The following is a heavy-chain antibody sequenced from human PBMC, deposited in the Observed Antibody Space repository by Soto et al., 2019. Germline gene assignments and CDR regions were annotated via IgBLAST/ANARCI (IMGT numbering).Heavy chain of an antibody. Sequence: ASVKVSCRASVYTVTSYAMHWVRQAPGQRLEWMGWINAGNSNTKYSQKFQGRVTITRGTSASTAYMEMSSLRSEETAVYYCARSKAVAAPHTWGQGTLVPVSP. J-gene: IGHJ5*02. CDR1: VYTVTSYA. V-gene: IGHV1-3*01. CDR2: INAGNSNT. D-gene: IGHD6-19*01. CDR3: ARSKAVAAPHT.